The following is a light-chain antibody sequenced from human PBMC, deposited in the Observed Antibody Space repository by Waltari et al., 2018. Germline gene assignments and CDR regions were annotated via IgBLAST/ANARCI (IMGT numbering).Light chain of an antibody. V-gene: IGKV1-5*03. Sequence: DIQMTQSPSTLSASVGDRVTITCRASQSISSWLAWYQQKPGKAPKLLFYKASSLESGVPSRFSGSGSGTEFTLTISSLQPDDFATYYCQQYNSYSTWTFGQGTKVDIK. J-gene: IGKJ1*01. CDR1: QSISSW. CDR3: QQYNSYSTWT. CDR2: KAS.